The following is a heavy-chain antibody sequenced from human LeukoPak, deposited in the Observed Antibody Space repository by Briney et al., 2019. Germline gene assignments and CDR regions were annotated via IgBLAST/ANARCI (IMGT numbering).Heavy chain of an antibody. CDR2: ISGSGGST. CDR3: VKDPSLRFLEWLLTYGMDV. CDR1: GFTFSSYA. D-gene: IGHD3-3*01. Sequence: GGSLRLSCAASGFTFSSYAMSWVRQAPGKGLEWVSAISGSGGSTYYADSVKGRFTISRDNSKNTLYLQMNSLRAEDTAVYYCVKDPSLRFLEWLLTYGMDVWGQGTTVTVSS. J-gene: IGHJ6*02. V-gene: IGHV3-23*01.